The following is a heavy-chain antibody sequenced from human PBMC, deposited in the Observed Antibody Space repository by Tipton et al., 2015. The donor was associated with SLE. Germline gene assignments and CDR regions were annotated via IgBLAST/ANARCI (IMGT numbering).Heavy chain of an antibody. CDR1: GGSISSHY. Sequence: GLVKPSETLSLTCTVSGGSISSHYWSWIRQPPGKGLEWIGYIYYSGSTNYNPSLKSRVTISVDTSKNQFSLKLSSVTAADTAVYYCARSMSIAARGNAFDIWGQGTMVTVSS. J-gene: IGHJ3*02. D-gene: IGHD6-6*01. CDR3: ARSMSIAARGNAFDI. V-gene: IGHV4-59*11. CDR2: IYYSGST.